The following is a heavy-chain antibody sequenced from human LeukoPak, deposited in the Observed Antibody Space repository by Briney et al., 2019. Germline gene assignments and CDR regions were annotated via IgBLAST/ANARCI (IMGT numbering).Heavy chain of an antibody. D-gene: IGHD3-9*01. CDR1: GFTLSSYA. CDR3: AKEPSGYFDWLPWFDP. V-gene: IGHV3-23*01. Sequence: GGSLRLSCAASGFTLSSYAMSWVRQAPGKGLEWDSAISGSGGSTYYADSVKGRFTISRDNSKNTLYLQMNSLRAEDTAVYYCAKEPSGYFDWLPWFDPWGQGTLVTVSS. CDR2: ISGSGGST. J-gene: IGHJ5*02.